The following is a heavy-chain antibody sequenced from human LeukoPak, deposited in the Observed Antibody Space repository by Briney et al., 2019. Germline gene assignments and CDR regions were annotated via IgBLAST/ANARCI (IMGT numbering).Heavy chain of an antibody. CDR2: IYYSGST. V-gene: IGHV4-38-2*02. Sequence: PSETLSLTCTVSGYSISSGYYWGWIRQPPGKGLEWIGYIYYSGSTNYNPSLKSRVAISVDTSKNQFSLKLSSVTAADTAVYYCASLVRGAYGVLNWGQGTLVTVSS. CDR1: GYSISSGYY. J-gene: IGHJ4*02. CDR3: ASLVRGAYGVLN. D-gene: IGHD3-10*01.